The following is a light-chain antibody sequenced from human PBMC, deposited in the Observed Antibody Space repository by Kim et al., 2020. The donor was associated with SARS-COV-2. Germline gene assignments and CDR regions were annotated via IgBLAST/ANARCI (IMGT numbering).Light chain of an antibody. V-gene: IGKV3-15*01. CDR1: QSVKIN. CDR2: GAS. Sequence: SPGERAPLSCRASQSVKINLAWYQQKPGQAPRLLIYGASTRATGIPARFSGSGSGTEFTLSISSLQSEDFAVYYCQQYNEWPPITFGQGTRLEIK. CDR3: QQYNEWPPIT. J-gene: IGKJ5*01.